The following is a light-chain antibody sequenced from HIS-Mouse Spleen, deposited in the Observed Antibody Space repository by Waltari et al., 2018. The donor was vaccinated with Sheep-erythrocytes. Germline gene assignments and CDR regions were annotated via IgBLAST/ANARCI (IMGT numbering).Light chain of an antibody. CDR2: EVS. V-gene: IGLV2-8*01. J-gene: IGLJ1*01. CDR3: SSYAGSNNYV. Sequence: QSALTQPPSASGSPGQSVTISCTGTSSDVGGYNYVSWYQPHPANAPKLMIYEVSKRPSGVPDRFSGSKSGNTASLTVSGLQAEDEADYYCSSYAGSNNYVFGTGTKVTVL. CDR1: SSDVGGYNY.